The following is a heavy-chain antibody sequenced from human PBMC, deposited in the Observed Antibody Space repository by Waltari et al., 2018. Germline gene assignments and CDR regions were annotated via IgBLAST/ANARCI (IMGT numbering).Heavy chain of an antibody. Sequence: QVQLQESGPGLVKPSETLSLTCTVSGGSISSYYWSWIRQPPGKGLEWIGYIYTSGSTNYNPSLKSRVTISVDTSKNQFSLKLSSVTAADTAVYYCARLSSIAAPADYWGQGTLVTVSS. CDR3: ARLSSIAAPADY. CDR1: GGSISSYY. CDR2: IYTSGST. V-gene: IGHV4-4*09. D-gene: IGHD6-6*01. J-gene: IGHJ4*02.